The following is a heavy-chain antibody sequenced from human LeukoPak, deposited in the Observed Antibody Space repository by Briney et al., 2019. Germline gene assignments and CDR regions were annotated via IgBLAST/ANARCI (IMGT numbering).Heavy chain of an antibody. Sequence: ASVKVSCKASGGTFTSYGISWVRQAPGQGREWMGWISAYNGDTNYAQKFQGRVTMTTDTSTSTAYMELRSLRSDDTAVYYCARDQREAHYYDSSGYYHDAFDIWGQGTMVTVSS. D-gene: IGHD3-22*01. J-gene: IGHJ3*02. CDR3: ARDQREAHYYDSSGYYHDAFDI. CDR2: ISAYNGDT. V-gene: IGHV1-18*01. CDR1: GGTFTSYG.